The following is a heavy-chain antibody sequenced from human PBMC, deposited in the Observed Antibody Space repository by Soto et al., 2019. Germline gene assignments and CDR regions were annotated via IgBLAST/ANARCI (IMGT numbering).Heavy chain of an antibody. V-gene: IGHV4-59*01. CDR3: AREGYCSSTSCYYYGMDV. Sequence: ETRSLTCTVSGGSISSYYWSWIRQPPGKGLEWIGYIYYSGSTNYNPSLKTRVSISVDTSKNQFSLKLSSVTAADTAVYYCAREGYCSSTSCYYYGMDVWGQGTTVTV. D-gene: IGHD2-2*01. CDR2: IYYSGST. CDR1: GGSISSYY. J-gene: IGHJ6*02.